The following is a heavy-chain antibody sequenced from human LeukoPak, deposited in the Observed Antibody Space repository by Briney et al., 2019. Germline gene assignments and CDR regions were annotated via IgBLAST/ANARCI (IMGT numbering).Heavy chain of an antibody. CDR1: GYTFTSYG. J-gene: IGHJ4*02. CDR2: ISAYNGNT. CDR3: ARLQTRARKIDY. Sequence: ASVKVSCKASGYTFTSYGISWERQAPGQGLEWMGWISAYNGNTNYAQKLQGRVTMTTDTSTTTAYMELRSLSSDDTAVYYCARLQTRARKIDYWGQGTLVTVSS. V-gene: IGHV1-18*01. D-gene: IGHD4-11*01.